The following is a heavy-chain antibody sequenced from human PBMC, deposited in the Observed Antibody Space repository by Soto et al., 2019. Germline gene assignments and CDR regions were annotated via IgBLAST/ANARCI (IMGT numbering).Heavy chain of an antibody. CDR3: ARALIRPRGSGSFDYYYYGMDV. Sequence: PSETLSLTCAVSGGSISSGGYSWSWIRQQPGNGLEWIGYIYHSVGTYYNPSLTSRVTISVDRSKNQFSLKLSSVTAADTAVYYCARALIRPRGSGSFDYYYYGMDVWGQGTTVTVSS. CDR2: IYHSVGT. CDR1: GGSISSGGYS. J-gene: IGHJ6*02. V-gene: IGHV4-30-2*01. D-gene: IGHD3-10*01.